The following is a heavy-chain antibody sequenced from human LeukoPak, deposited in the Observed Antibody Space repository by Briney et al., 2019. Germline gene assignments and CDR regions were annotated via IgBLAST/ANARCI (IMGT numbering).Heavy chain of an antibody. CDR2: INHSGST. D-gene: IGHD4-23*01. Sequence: PSETLSLTCAVYGGSFSGYYWSWIRQPPGKGLEWIGDINHSGSTNYYPSLKSRVTISVDTSKNKFSLKLRSMPTSDTAVYYCSRGPKCEGNSKDFDNWGQGALVTVSS. CDR1: GGSFSGYY. CDR3: SRGPKCEGNSKDFDN. V-gene: IGHV4-34*01. J-gene: IGHJ4*02.